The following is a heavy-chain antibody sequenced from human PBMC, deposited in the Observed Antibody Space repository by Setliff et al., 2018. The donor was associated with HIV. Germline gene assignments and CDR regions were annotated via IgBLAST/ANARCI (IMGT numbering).Heavy chain of an antibody. J-gene: IGHJ3*02. CDR1: GGSFSDYY. V-gene: IGHV4-31*11. CDR2: IYYSGSS. CDR3: ARVLNPSDAFDI. Sequence: SETLSLTCVVYGGSFSDYYWSWIRQHPGKGLEWIGYIYYSGSSYYNPSLKSRVTISVDTSKNQFSVKLSSVTAADTAVYYCARVLNPSDAFDIWGQGTMVTVSS.